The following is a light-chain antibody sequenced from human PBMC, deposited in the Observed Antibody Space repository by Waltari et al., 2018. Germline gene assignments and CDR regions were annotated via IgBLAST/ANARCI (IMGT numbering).Light chain of an antibody. CDR1: SSDVGGYNY. V-gene: IGLV2-14*03. Sequence: QSALTQPASVSGSPGQSITISCTGTSSDVGGYNYVSWYQQHPGKAPKLLIYDVDYRPSGVSKRFSGSKTVNTASLTISGLQAVDEAVYYCASFTGNVVVGGGTKLTVL. CDR3: ASFTGNVV. CDR2: DVD. J-gene: IGLJ2*01.